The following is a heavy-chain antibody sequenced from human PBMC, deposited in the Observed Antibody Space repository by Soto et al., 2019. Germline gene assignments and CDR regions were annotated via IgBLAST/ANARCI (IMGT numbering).Heavy chain of an antibody. J-gene: IGHJ4*02. Sequence: EVQLVESGGGLVQPGGSLRLSCAASGFTSSSYSMNWVRQAPGKGLEWVSYISSSSSTIYYADSVKGRFTISRDNAKNSLYLQMNSLRAEDTAVYYCARDQGYSYGPTDYWGQGTLVTVSS. CDR1: GFTSSSYS. CDR2: ISSSSSTI. CDR3: ARDQGYSYGPTDY. D-gene: IGHD5-18*01. V-gene: IGHV3-48*01.